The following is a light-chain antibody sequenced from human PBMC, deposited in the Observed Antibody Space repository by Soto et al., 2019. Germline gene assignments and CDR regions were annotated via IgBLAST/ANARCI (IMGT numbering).Light chain of an antibody. CDR1: QGISSS. CDR3: QNLNSYRLT. Sequence: DIQLTQSPSFLSPSVGDRVTITCRASQGISSSLAWYQQKPGKAPKLLIYAASTLQSGVPSRFSGSGSGTEFTLTISSLQPEDSATYYCQNLNSYRLTFGGGTKVEIK. V-gene: IGKV1-9*01. J-gene: IGKJ4*01. CDR2: AAS.